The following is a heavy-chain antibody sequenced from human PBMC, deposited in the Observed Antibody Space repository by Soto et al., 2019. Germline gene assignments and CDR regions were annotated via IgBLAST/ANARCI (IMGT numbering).Heavy chain of an antibody. J-gene: IGHJ5*02. V-gene: IGHV4-31*03. CDR3: ARSVFP. CDR2: IYDSGST. Sequence: PSETLSLTCTVSGASVGSGGYYWSWIRLLQGKGLEWIGYIYDSGSTYYNPSLKSRLTISLDTSKRQFFLNLSSVTAADTAVYFCARSVFPWGQGTLVTVSS. CDR1: GASVGSGGYY.